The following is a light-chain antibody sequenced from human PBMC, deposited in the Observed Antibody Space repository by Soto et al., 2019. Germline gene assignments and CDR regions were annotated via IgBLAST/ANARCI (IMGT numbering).Light chain of an antibody. CDR2: GAS. CDR3: QPYGSSPQT. J-gene: IGKJ1*01. Sequence: EIVLTQSPGTLSLSPGERATLSCRASQSVSSSYLAWYQQKPGQAPRLLIYGASSRATGIPDRFSGSGSGTDFTLTISRLEPEDFAVYYCQPYGSSPQTFGQGTKVDIK. CDR1: QSVSSSY. V-gene: IGKV3-20*01.